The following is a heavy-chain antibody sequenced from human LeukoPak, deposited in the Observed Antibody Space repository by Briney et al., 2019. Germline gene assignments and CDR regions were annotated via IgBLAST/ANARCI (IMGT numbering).Heavy chain of an antibody. D-gene: IGHD1-1*01. J-gene: IGHJ6*03. CDR1: GYTFTGYY. V-gene: IGHV1-2*02. CDR3: AVDGDDSSYYYYMDV. Sequence: ASVKVSCKASGYTFTGYYMHWVRQAPGQGLEWMGWINPNSGGTNYAQKFQGRVTMTRDTSISTAYMELSRLRSDDTAVYYCAVDGDDSSYYYYMDVWGKGTTVTVSS. CDR2: INPNSGGT.